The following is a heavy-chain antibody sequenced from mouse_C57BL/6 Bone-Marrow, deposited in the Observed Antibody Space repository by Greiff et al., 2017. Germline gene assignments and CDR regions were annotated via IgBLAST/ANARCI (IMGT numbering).Heavy chain of an antibody. V-gene: IGHV1-64*01. CDR3: AHCYDCGSDF. J-gene: IGHJ2*01. CDR1: GYTFTSYW. CDR2: IHPNSGST. D-gene: IGHD1-2*01. Sequence: QVQLQQPGAELVKPGASVKLSCKASGYTFTSYWMHWVKQRPGQGLEWIGKIHPNSGSTNYNEKFKSKATLTVDKSSSTAYMQLISLTSEDAAVYYCAHCYDCGSDFWGQGTTLTVSS.